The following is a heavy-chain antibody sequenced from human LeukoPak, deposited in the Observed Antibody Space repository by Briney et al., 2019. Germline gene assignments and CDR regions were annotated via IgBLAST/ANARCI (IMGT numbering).Heavy chain of an antibody. D-gene: IGHD3-3*01. J-gene: IGHJ2*01. CDR1: GGSISSYY. Sequence: SETLSLTCTVSGGSISSYYWSWIWQPAGKGLEWIGRIYTSGSTNYNPSLKSRVTMSVDTSKNQFSLKLSSVTAAGTAVYYCARSKDETYYDFWSGYPRYFDLWGRGTLVTVSS. CDR2: IYTSGST. V-gene: IGHV4-4*07. CDR3: ARSKDETYYDFWSGYPRYFDL.